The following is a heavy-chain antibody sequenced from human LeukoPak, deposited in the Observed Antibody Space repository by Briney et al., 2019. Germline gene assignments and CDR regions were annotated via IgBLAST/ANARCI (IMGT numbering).Heavy chain of an antibody. V-gene: IGHV3-43*02. Sequence: PGGSLRLSCAASGFPFDDCAMHWVRHAPGKGLEWVSLISEDGGSTYYADSMKGRFTISRDNSKNSLSLLMNSLRTEDTALYYCATDRIAAAGTGIPTDYWGQGTLVTVFS. CDR2: ISEDGGST. J-gene: IGHJ4*02. CDR1: GFPFDDCA. D-gene: IGHD6-13*01. CDR3: ATDRIAAAGTGIPTDY.